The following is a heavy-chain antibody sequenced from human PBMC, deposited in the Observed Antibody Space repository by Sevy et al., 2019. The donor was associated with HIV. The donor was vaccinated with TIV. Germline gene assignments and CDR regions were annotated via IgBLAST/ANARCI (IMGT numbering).Heavy chain of an antibody. CDR1: GYTLTKLS. CDR3: AITKDYYDNSGYPFDY. J-gene: IGHJ4*02. Sequence: ASVKVSCKVSGYTLTKLSMHWVRQAPGKGLEWMGTFDPEDGKTIYAQKFQGRVTMTEDTSIDTAYMELSSLRSEDTAVFYCAITKDYYDNSGYPFDYWGQGTLVTFSS. V-gene: IGHV1-24*01. D-gene: IGHD3-22*01. CDR2: FDPEDGKT.